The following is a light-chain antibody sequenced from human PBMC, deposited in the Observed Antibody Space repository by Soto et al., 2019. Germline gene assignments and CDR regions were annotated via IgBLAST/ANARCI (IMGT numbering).Light chain of an antibody. Sequence: QSALTQPASVSGSPGQSITISCTGTSRDVGSHNFVSWYQQHPGKAPELMIYEVSKRPSGVSNRFSGSKSGYTASLTISGLQAEDEADYYCYSYVGSISFGGGTKLTVL. V-gene: IGLV2-23*02. CDR1: SRDVGSHNF. J-gene: IGLJ2*01. CDR3: YSYVGSIS. CDR2: EVS.